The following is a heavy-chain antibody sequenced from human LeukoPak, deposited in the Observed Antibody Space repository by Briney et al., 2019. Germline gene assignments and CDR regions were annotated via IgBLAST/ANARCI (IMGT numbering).Heavy chain of an antibody. J-gene: IGHJ3*02. CDR3: AREILRFDI. CDR1: GYSFNSPG. Sequence: ASVKVSCKASGYSFNSPGMNWLRQAPGQGLEWMGWINTHSGDPTYAQGFTGGFVFSLDPSVSTAYLQISNLKAEDTAIYYCAREILRFDIWGQGTMVTVSS. V-gene: IGHV7-4-1*02. CDR2: INTHSGDP.